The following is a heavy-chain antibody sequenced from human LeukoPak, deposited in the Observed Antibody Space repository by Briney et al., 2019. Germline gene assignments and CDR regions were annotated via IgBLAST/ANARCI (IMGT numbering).Heavy chain of an antibody. CDR3: AKTTTGYSSGRYPAWPIDY. V-gene: IGHV3-23*01. D-gene: IGHD2-15*01. Sequence: GGSLRLSCAPSGFTFGSYAMYWVRQAPGKGLEWVSCIFGSGGSAHYADSVKGRFTISRDNSKNTVYLQMDSLRVEDTAIYYCAKTTTGYSSGRYPAWPIDYWGQGTLVTVSS. CDR1: GFTFGSYA. CDR2: IFGSGGSA. J-gene: IGHJ4*02.